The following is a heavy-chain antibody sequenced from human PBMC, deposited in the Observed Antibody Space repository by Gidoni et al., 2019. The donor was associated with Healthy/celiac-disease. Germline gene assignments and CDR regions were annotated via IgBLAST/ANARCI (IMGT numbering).Heavy chain of an antibody. CDR1: GFTFSSSG. V-gene: IGHV3-33*01. Sequence: QVQLVASGGGVVQPGRSLRLSCAASGFTFSSSGMHWVRQAPGKGLEWVAVIWYDGSNKYYADSVKGRFTISRDNSKNTLYLQMNSLRAEDTAVYYCARDRRDDILTGDNWFDPWGQGTLVTVSS. D-gene: IGHD3-9*01. CDR3: ARDRRDDILTGDNWFDP. J-gene: IGHJ5*02. CDR2: IWYDGSNK.